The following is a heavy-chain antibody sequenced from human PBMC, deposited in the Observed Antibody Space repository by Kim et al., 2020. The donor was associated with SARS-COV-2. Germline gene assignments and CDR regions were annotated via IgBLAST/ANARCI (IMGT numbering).Heavy chain of an antibody. CDR1: GGSISSEYL. CDR3: ARYPVLHHTFYFYY. J-gene: IGHJ6*03. D-gene: IGHD6-6*01. V-gene: IGHV4-4*02. Sequence: SETLSLTCAVSGGSISSEYLWNWVRQPPGKGLEWIGEIDHSGITNYNPSVKSRFTMSLDKTDNQLSLNLSSVTAADTAVYYCARYPVLHHTFYFYY. CDR2: IDHSGIT.